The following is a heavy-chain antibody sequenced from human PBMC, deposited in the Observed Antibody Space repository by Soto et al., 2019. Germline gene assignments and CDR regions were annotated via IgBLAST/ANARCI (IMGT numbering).Heavy chain of an antibody. CDR1: GFTFSSYG. J-gene: IGHJ5*02. D-gene: IGHD1-7*01. CDR3: AKKSRNWNYDWFDP. CDR2: ISYDGSNK. Sequence: HPGGSLRLSCAASGFTFSSYGMHWVRQAPGKGLEWVAVISYDGSNKYYADSVKGRFTISRDNSKNTLYLQMNSLRAEDTAVYYCAKKSRNWNYDWFDPWGQGTLVTVSS. V-gene: IGHV3-30*18.